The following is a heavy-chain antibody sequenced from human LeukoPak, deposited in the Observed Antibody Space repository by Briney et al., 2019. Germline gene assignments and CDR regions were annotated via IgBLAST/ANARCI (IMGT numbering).Heavy chain of an antibody. D-gene: IGHD3-10*01. J-gene: IGHJ4*02. CDR2: ISYDGSNK. CDR1: GFTFSSYG. CDR3: AKDLLVGHYYGSGSITFDY. Sequence: GGSLRLSCAASGFTFSSYGMHWVRQAPGKGLEWVAVISYDGSNKYYADSVKGRFTISRDNSKNTLYLQMNSLRAEDTAVYYCAKDLLVGHYYGSGSITFDYWAREPWSPSPQ. V-gene: IGHV3-30*18.